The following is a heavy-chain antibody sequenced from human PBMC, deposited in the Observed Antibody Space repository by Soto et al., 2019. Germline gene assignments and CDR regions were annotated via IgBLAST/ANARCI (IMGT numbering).Heavy chain of an antibody. D-gene: IGHD2-8*01. CDR3: ARDFYGVYSYGPGES. Sequence: EVQLVESGGDLVQPGGSLRLSCVASGFAFWGDWMSWVRQAPGKGLEWVGNIKQDGSGKQYLDSVRGRFTISRDNSKNSVYLQMNSLTAEDTGVYYCARDFYGVYSYGPGESWGHGTLVTVSS. J-gene: IGHJ5*01. CDR2: IKQDGSGK. V-gene: IGHV3-7*01. CDR1: GFAFWGDW.